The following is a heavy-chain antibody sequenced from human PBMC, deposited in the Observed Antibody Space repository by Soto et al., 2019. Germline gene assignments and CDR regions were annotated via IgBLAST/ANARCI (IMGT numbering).Heavy chain of an antibody. CDR1: GGSISSGDYY. J-gene: IGHJ3*02. V-gene: IGHV4-30-4*01. D-gene: IGHD3-10*01. CDR3: ARGLARXVVRGVIIYATSGTTDI. CDR2: IYYSGST. Sequence: SETLSLTCTVSGGSISSGDYYWSWIRQPPGKGLEWIGYIYYSGSTYYNPSLKSRVTISVDTSKNQFSLKLSSVTAADTAVYYCARGLARXVVRGVIIYATSGTTDIWGQGTMVTVSS.